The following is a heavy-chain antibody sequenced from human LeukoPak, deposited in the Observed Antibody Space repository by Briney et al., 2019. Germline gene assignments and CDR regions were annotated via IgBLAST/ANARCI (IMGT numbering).Heavy chain of an antibody. D-gene: IGHD3-3*02. Sequence: GGSLRLSCAASGYTSGFTFSSFAMSWVRQAPGKGLEWVSAISGSGTATHYAASVRGRFTISRDNSKNTLYLQMNSLRAEDTAIYYCAKDISSTSSTPFDPWGQGTLVTVSS. CDR1: GFTFSSFA. CDR3: AKDISSTSSTPFDP. V-gene: IGHV3-23*01. J-gene: IGHJ5*02. CDR2: ISGSGTAT.